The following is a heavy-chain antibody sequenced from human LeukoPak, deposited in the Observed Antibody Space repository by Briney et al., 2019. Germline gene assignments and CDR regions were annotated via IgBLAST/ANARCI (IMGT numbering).Heavy chain of an antibody. D-gene: IGHD3-22*01. Sequence: ASVKVSCKASRYTFTAYYIHWVRQAPGQGLAWMGWVNPNSGATNYAQKFQDRVTMTRDTSFSTAYMELSRLRSDDTALYYCARDQNYYDSTSYYGMDYWGQGTLVTVAS. V-gene: IGHV1-2*02. CDR3: ARDQNYYDSTSYYGMDY. J-gene: IGHJ4*02. CDR1: RYTFTAYY. CDR2: VNPNSGAT.